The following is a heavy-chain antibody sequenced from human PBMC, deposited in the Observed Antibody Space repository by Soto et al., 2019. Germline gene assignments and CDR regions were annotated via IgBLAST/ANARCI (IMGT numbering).Heavy chain of an antibody. Sequence: SETLSLTCAVSGVSISSGNWWTWVRQSPQRGLEYIGEIFHDGTANYYPSFERRVAISVDTSKNQFSLKLTSVTAADTAIYFCARLVCDTRLNYMYFDFWGQGXLVTVSS. J-gene: IGHJ4*02. D-gene: IGHD3-10*01. CDR1: GVSISSGNW. CDR3: ARLVCDTRLNYMYFDF. CDR2: IFHDGTA. V-gene: IGHV4-4*02.